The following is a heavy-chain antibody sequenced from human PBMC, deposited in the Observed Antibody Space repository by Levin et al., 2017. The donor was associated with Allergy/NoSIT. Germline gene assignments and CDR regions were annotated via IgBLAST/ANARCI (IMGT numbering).Heavy chain of an antibody. CDR2: ISYDGSNK. Sequence: GGSLRLSCAASGFTFSSYGMHWVRQAPGKGLEWVAVISYDGSNKYYADSVKGRFTISRDNSKNTLYLQMNSLRAEDTAVYYCAKEGRCSGGSCSRGVYYYYYGMDVWGQGTTVTVSS. D-gene: IGHD2-15*01. CDR1: GFTFSSYG. J-gene: IGHJ6*02. V-gene: IGHV3-30*18. CDR3: AKEGRCSGGSCSRGVYYYYYGMDV.